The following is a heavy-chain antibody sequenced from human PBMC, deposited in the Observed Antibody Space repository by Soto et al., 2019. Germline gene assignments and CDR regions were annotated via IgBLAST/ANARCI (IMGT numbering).Heavy chain of an antibody. CDR3: AIEGRIQLWYYFDY. D-gene: IGHD5-18*01. Sequence: SETLSLTCTVSGGSISSGDYYWSWIRQSPGKGLAWIGYISYSGSTYYNPSLRSRVTISVDTSKNQFSLKLSSVTAAATAVYYCAIEGRIQLWYYFDYRGQGTRVIVSS. CDR1: GGSISSGDYY. CDR2: ISYSGST. J-gene: IGHJ4*02. V-gene: IGHV4-30-4*01.